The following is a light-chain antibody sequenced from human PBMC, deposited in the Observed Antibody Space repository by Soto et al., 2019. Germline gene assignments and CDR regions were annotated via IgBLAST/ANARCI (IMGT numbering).Light chain of an antibody. CDR1: SSDVGGYNY. Sequence: QSALTQPASVSGCPGQSLAIACAGNSSDVGGYNYVSWYQQHPGKAPKLMISDVSNRPSGVSTRFSGSKSGNTASLTISGLQAEDEADYYCSSYTSSSTYVFGTGTRSPS. J-gene: IGLJ1*01. CDR2: DVS. V-gene: IGLV2-14*03. CDR3: SSYTSSSTYV.